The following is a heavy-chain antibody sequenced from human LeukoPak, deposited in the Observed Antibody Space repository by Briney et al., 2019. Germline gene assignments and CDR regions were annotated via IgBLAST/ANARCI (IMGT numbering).Heavy chain of an antibody. CDR3: ERMYSTSWYVNQ. V-gene: IGHV4-38-2*01. CDR2: FHNTGAF. J-gene: IGHJ4*02. CDR1: GYSISSGYY. D-gene: IGHD2-2*01. Sequence: PSETLSLTCAVSGYSISSGYYWGWIRQPPGKGLEWIGTFHNTGAFHYNPSLKSRVTISADMSKNQFSLNLRSVTAADTAMYYCERMYSTSWYVNQWGPGTLVTVSS.